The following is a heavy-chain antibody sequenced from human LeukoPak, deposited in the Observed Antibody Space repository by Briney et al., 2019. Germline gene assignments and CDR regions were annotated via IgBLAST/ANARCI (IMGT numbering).Heavy chain of an antibody. J-gene: IGHJ6*03. Sequence: ASVKVSCEASGYTFTRNGISWVRQAPGQGLEWMGWISAYNGITHYAQKFQGRVTMTTETSTTTAYMDLRSLRSDDTAVYYCARVNTSMVAWFYYYMDVWGKGTTVTVSS. D-gene: IGHD5-18*01. CDR3: ARVNTSMVAWFYYYMDV. CDR2: ISAYNGIT. V-gene: IGHV1-18*01. CDR1: GYTFTRNG.